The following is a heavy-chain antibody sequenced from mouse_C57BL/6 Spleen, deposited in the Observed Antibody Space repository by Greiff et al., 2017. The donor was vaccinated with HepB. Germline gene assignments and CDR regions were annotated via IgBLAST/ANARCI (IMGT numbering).Heavy chain of an antibody. J-gene: IGHJ4*01. D-gene: IGHD1-1*01. V-gene: IGHV1-64*01. CDR3: ALLLLRSAMDY. Sequence: VQLQQPGAELVKPGASVKLSCKASGYTFTSYWMHWVKQRPGQGLEWIGMIHPNSGSTNYNEKFKSKATLTVDKSSSTAYMQLSSLTSEDSAVYYCALLLLRSAMDYWGQGTSVTVSS. CDR1: GYTFTSYW. CDR2: IHPNSGST.